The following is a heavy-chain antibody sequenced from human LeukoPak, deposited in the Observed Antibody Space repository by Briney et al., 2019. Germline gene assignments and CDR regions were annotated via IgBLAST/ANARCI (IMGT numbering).Heavy chain of an antibody. D-gene: IGHD6-6*01. J-gene: IGHJ6*02. CDR2: IKQDGSEK. CDR1: GFTVSSNY. Sequence: GGSLRLSCAASGFTVSSNYMSWVRQAPGKGLEWVANIKQDGSEKYYVDSVKGRFTISRDNAKNSLYLQMNSLRAEDTAVYYCARGGIAARPRYYYGMDVWGQGTTVTVSS. V-gene: IGHV3-7*01. CDR3: ARGGIAARPRYYYGMDV.